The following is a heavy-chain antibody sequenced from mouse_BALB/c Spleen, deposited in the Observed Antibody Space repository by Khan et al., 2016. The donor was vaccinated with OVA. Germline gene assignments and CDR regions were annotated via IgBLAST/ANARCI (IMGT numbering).Heavy chain of an antibody. J-gene: IGHJ3*01. Sequence: EVQLKESGGDLVKPGGSLKLSCAASGFTFSSYSLSWVRQIPDKRLEWVTTMSSGGDYTYYPDGVKGRFTISRDNAKNTLYLQLSSLKSEDTAMYYCESHLSGSFAFWGQGTLVTVSA. CDR1: GFTFSSYS. V-gene: IGHV5-6*01. CDR3: ESHLSGSFAF. CDR2: MSSGGDYT. D-gene: IGHD1-3*01.